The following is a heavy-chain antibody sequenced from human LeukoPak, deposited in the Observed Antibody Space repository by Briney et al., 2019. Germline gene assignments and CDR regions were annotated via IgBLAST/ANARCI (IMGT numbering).Heavy chain of an antibody. V-gene: IGHV3-11*01. CDR3: ARAKGHNYDFWSGYYAYYYYYYMDV. J-gene: IGHJ6*03. CDR1: GFTFSDYY. Sequence: GASLTLFCAAYGFTFSDYYLSWIRQARGKGLEWVSYISSSSSTIYYADSVKGRFTISRDNAKNSLYLQMNSLRAEDTAVYYCARAKGHNYDFWSGYYAYYYYYYMDVWGKGTTVTVSS. D-gene: IGHD3-3*01. CDR2: ISSSSSTI.